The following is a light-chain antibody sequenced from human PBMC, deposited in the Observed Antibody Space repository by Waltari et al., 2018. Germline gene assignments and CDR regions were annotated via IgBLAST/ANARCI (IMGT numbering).Light chain of an antibody. CDR1: ELRRQH. Sequence: SYELTQPPSVSVSPGHTARLTSPGEELRRQHASWYQQKSRQAPVLVIDKDKERPSGIPERFSGSSSGTTVSLTISGVLAEDEADYYCQSLDRSGTVIFGGGTTLTVL. J-gene: IGLJ2*01. CDR3: QSLDRSGTVI. V-gene: IGLV3-25*03. CDR2: KDK.